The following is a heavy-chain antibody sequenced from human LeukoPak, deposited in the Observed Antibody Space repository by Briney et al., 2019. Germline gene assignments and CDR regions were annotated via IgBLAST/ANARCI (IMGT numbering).Heavy chain of an antibody. V-gene: IGHV1-18*01. CDR3: ARDRYSSGWYVPAY. D-gene: IGHD6-19*01. CDR2: ISAYNGNT. J-gene: IGHJ4*02. CDR1: GYTSTSYG. Sequence: ALVKVSCKASGYTSTSYGISWVRQAPGQGLEWMGWISAYNGNTNYAQKLQGRVTMTTDTSTSTAYMELRSLRSDDTAVYYCARDRYSSGWYVPAYWGQGTLVTVSS.